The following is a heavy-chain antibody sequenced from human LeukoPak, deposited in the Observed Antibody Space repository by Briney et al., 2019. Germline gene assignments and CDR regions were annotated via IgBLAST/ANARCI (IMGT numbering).Heavy chain of an antibody. V-gene: IGHV1-58*01. CDR3: AACGYSYGSYYYGMDV. Sequence: SVKVSCKASGFTFTSSAVQWVRQARGQRLEWIGWIVVGSGNTNYAQKFQERVTITRDMSTSTAYMELSSLRSEDTAVYYCAACGYSYGSYYYGMDVWAKGTTVTVSS. CDR2: IVVGSGNT. CDR1: GFTFTSSA. D-gene: IGHD5-18*01. J-gene: IGHJ6*04.